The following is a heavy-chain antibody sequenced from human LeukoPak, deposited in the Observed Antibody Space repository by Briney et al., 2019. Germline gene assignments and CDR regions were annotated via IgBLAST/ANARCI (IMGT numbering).Heavy chain of an antibody. V-gene: IGHV3-23*01. Sequence: GGSLRLSCAASGFTLSNYAMTWVRQAPGKGLEWVSAISATGSSTYYADSVKGRFTISRDNSKSTLYLQMNSLAAEDTAIYYCANSYTTSSRTPFDYWGQGTLVTVSS. CDR2: ISATGSST. CDR1: GFTLSNYA. CDR3: ANSYTTSSRTPFDY. J-gene: IGHJ4*02. D-gene: IGHD6-6*01.